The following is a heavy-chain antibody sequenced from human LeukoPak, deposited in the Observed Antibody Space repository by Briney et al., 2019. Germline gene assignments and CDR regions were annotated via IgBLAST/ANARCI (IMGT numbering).Heavy chain of an antibody. CDR3: ARGQDRDTAIMVDP. D-gene: IGHD5-18*01. Sequence: GGSLRLSCKGSGYSFTSYGISWARQAPGQGLEWMGWISAYNGNTNYAQKLQGRVTMTTDTSTSTAYMELRSLRSDDTAVYYCARGQDRDTAIMVDPWGQGTLVTVSS. V-gene: IGHV1-18*01. CDR2: ISAYNGNT. CDR1: GYSFTSYG. J-gene: IGHJ5*02.